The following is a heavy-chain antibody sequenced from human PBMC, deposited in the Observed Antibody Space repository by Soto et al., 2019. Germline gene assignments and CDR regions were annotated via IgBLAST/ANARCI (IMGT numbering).Heavy chain of an antibody. J-gene: IGHJ4*02. Sequence: ASVKVSCKASGYTFTSYGISWVRQAPGQGLEWMGWISAYNGNTNYAQKLQGRVTMTTDTSTSTAYMELRSLRSDDTAVYYCARDGYYDSSGYRSVFDYWGQGSLVTVSS. V-gene: IGHV1-18*01. CDR1: GYTFTSYG. CDR3: ARDGYYDSSGYRSVFDY. CDR2: ISAYNGNT. D-gene: IGHD3-22*01.